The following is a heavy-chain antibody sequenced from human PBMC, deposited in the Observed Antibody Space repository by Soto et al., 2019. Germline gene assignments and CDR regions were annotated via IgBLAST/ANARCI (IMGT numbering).Heavy chain of an antibody. Sequence: SETLSLTCTVSGGSIISGDYYCSWIRQPPWKGLEWIGYIYYSGSTYYNPSLKSRVTISVDTSKNQFSLKLSSVTAADTAVYYCASRWYDFWSGSGWFDPWGQGTLVTVSS. V-gene: IGHV4-30-4*01. CDR1: GGSIISGDYY. CDR2: IYYSGST. D-gene: IGHD3-3*01. CDR3: ASRWYDFWSGSGWFDP. J-gene: IGHJ5*02.